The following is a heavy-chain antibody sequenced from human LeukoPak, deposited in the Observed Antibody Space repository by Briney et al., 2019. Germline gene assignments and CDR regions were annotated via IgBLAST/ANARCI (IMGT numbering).Heavy chain of an antibody. V-gene: IGHV1-69*13. D-gene: IGHD3-10*01. J-gene: IGHJ4*02. Sequence: SVKVTCKSTGGTFSSYAISWVRQAPAQGLEWVGGIITIFGTANYAQKFQGRVTITADETTSTAYKELSSLRSEETAVYYCARSLYQIRGVIITPLDYWGQGTLVTVSS. CDR3: ARSLYQIRGVIITPLDY. CDR2: IITIFGTA. CDR1: GGTFSSYA.